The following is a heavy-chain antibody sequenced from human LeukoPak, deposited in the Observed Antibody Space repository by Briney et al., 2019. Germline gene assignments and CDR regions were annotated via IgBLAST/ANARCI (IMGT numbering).Heavy chain of an antibody. V-gene: IGHV3-21*01. Sequence: GGSLRLSCAVSGFTFSSYSMNWVRQAPGKGLEWVSSISTGSTYIYYADSVKGRFTISRDNTKNSLYLQMNTLRAEDTALYYCARDYSTYDYWGQGTLVTVSS. CDR2: ISTGSTYI. CDR3: ARDYSTYDY. J-gene: IGHJ4*02. D-gene: IGHD6-13*01. CDR1: GFTFSSYS.